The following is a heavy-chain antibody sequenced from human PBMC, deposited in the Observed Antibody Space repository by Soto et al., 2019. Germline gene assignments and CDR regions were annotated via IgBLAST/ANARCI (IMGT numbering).Heavy chain of an antibody. D-gene: IGHD2-2*02. J-gene: IGHJ6*02. CDR3: ARYCSSTSCYSGMDV. CDR2: IYYSGST. CDR1: GGSISSGGYY. Sequence: SETLSLTCTVSGGSISSGGYYWSWIRQHPGKGLEWIGYIYYSGSTYYNPSLKSRVTISVDTSKNQFSLKLSSVTAADTAVYYCARYCSSTSCYSGMDVWGQGTTVTV. V-gene: IGHV4-31*03.